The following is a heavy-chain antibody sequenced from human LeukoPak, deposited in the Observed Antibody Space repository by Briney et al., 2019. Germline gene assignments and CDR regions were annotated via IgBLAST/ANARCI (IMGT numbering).Heavy chain of an antibody. CDR2: ISSGSGGTT. Sequence: GGSLRLSCAASGFTFSDYSMNWVRQAPGKGLEWLSYISSGSGGTTFYAESVKGRFTISRDNAKNSLSLQMNSLRAEDTAVYYCAKTRLRLSQPPDYYFDYWGQGTLVTVSS. J-gene: IGHJ4*02. CDR1: GFTFSDYS. V-gene: IGHV3-48*01. CDR3: AKTRLRLSQPPDYYFDY. D-gene: IGHD5-12*01.